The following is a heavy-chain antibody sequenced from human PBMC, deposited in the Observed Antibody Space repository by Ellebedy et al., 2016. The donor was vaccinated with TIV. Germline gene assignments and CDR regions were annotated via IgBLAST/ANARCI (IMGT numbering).Heavy chain of an antibody. J-gene: IGHJ4*02. CDR1: GYNFINYA. Sequence: ASVKVSCKASGYNFINYAMHWVRQAPGQRLEWMGLMNGGSDYTKYSPKFQGRVTLTRDTAASTEYMELSSLRAEDTALYYCAKATGSGSYIIDYWGQGTLVTVSS. D-gene: IGHD3-10*01. CDR2: MNGGSDYT. V-gene: IGHV1-3*01. CDR3: AKATGSGSYIIDY.